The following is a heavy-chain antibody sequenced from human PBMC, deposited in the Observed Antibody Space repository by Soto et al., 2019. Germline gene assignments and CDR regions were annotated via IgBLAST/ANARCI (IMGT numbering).Heavy chain of an antibody. Sequence: QVQLVESGGGVVQPGRSLRLSCAASGFTFRSYAMHWVRQAPGKGLEGVAVISYDGSNKYYADSVKGRFTISRDNSKNTLYLQMNSLRAEDTAVYYCARPLWRDDYNWGYFDLWGRGTLVTVSS. J-gene: IGHJ2*01. CDR2: ISYDGSNK. CDR3: ARPLWRDDYNWGYFDL. V-gene: IGHV3-30-3*01. CDR1: GFTFRSYA. D-gene: IGHD4-4*01.